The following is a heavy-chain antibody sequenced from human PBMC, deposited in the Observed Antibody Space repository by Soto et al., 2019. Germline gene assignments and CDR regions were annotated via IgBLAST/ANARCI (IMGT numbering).Heavy chain of an antibody. CDR3: AKDLGGDRLSCGEGAHFDS. V-gene: IGHV3-23*01. D-gene: IGHD3-10*01. Sequence: EVQLLESGGGLVQPGGSLRLSCAASGFTFSNYAMSWVRQAPGKGLEWVCSISGSGDTSYYADYVKGRFTISRDNPKNTLYLQLNGLSPDDTAICYGAKDLGGDRLSCGEGAHFDSWGQGTLVTVSS. CDR1: GFTFSNYA. CDR2: ISGSGDTS. J-gene: IGHJ4*02.